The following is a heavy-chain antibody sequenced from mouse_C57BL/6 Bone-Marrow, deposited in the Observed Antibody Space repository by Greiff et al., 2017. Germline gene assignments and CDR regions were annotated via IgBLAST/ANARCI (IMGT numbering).Heavy chain of an antibody. D-gene: IGHD2-5*01. Sequence: EVKLVESGEGLVKPGGSLKLSCAASGFTFSSYAMSWVRQTPEKRLEWVAYMSSGGDYLYYADTVKGRFTISRDNARNTLYLQMSSLKSEDTAMYYCTRHYSNYPRYFDVWGTGTTVTVSS. J-gene: IGHJ1*03. CDR2: MSSGGDYL. CDR3: TRHYSNYPRYFDV. CDR1: GFTFSSYA. V-gene: IGHV5-9-1*02.